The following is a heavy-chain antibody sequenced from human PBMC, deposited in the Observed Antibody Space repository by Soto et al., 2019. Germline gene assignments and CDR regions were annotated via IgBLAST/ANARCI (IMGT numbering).Heavy chain of an antibody. D-gene: IGHD3-10*01. CDR1: GYTFTNFG. CDR2: ISAYNGNT. J-gene: IGHJ4*02. CDR3: ARGPSYYGSGSYPVPFDY. V-gene: IGHV1-18*01. Sequence: ASVKVSCKASGYTFTNFGISWVRQAPGQGLEWMGWISAYNGNTNYAQKFQGRVTMTTDTSTSTAYMEVRSLRFDDTAVYYCARGPSYYGSGSYPVPFDYWGQGTLVTVSS.